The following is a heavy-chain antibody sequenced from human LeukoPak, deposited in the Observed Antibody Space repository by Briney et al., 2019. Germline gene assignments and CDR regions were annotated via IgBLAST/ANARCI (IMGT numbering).Heavy chain of an antibody. CDR2: INAGNGNT. Sequence: ASVKVSCKASGYTFTSYAMHWVRQAPGQRLEWMGWINAGNGNTKYSQEFQGRVTVTRDTSASTAYMELSSLRSEDMAVYYCSRTRYSGYVSPGRGAFDIWGQGTMVTVSS. CDR1: GYTFTSYA. V-gene: IGHV1-3*03. J-gene: IGHJ3*02. D-gene: IGHD5-12*01. CDR3: SRTRYSGYVSPGRGAFDI.